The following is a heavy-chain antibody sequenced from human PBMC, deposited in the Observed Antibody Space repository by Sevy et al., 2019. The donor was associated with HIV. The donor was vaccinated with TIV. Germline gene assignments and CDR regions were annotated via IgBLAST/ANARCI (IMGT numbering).Heavy chain of an antibody. J-gene: IGHJ3*02. V-gene: IGHV1-46*01. CDR1: GYTFTSYY. Sequence: ASVKVSCKASGYTFTSYYMHWVRQAPGQGLEWIGKINPSGGSTSYAQKFQGRVTMTRDTSTSTFYMELSSLISEDTAVYYCAREEDAFDIWGQGTMVTVSS. CDR3: AREEDAFDI. CDR2: INPSGGST.